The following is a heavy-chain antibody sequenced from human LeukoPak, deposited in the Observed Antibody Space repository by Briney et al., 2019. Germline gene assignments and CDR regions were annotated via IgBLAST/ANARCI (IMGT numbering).Heavy chain of an antibody. V-gene: IGHV3-23*01. J-gene: IGHJ4*02. CDR3: AKRGVVIRVILVGFHKEAYYFDS. CDR1: GIHLTQHG. CDR2: ISDSGGRP. Sequence: GGPLRLSCALSGIHLTQHGMSYVPQPPEKRLEWVPGISDSGGRPKYADSVKGPFTISRDNSKNTLYLQMNSLRAEDTAVYFCAKRGVVIRVILVGFHKEAYYFDSWGQGALVTVSS. D-gene: IGHD3-22*01.